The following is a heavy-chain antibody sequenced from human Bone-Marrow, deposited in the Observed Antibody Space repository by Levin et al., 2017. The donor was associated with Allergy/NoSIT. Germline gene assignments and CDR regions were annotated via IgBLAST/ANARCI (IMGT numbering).Heavy chain of an antibody. Sequence: ETLSLTCAASGFTLSTFGMSWVRQASGRGLEFVSAISSSADTTYYADSVKGRLTISRDNFKSTVSLQMNSLRAEDTAIYYCAKGGYIDSWGQGTLVTVSS. CDR2: ISSSADTT. V-gene: IGHV3-23*01. D-gene: IGHD3-22*01. CDR3: AKGGYIDS. J-gene: IGHJ4*02. CDR1: GFTLSTFG.